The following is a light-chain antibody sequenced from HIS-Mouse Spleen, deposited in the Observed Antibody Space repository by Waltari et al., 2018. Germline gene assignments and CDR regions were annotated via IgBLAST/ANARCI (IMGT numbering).Light chain of an antibody. CDR3: QQRSNWPRT. CDR1: QSVSSY. CDR2: DAS. J-gene: IGKJ2*01. Sequence: EIVSTQSPATLSWSPGARATPSCRASQSVSSYLAWYQHKPGQAPRLLIYDASNRATGIPARFSGSGSGTDFTLTISSLGPEDFAVYYCQQRSNWPRTFGQGTKLEIK. V-gene: IGKV3-11*01.